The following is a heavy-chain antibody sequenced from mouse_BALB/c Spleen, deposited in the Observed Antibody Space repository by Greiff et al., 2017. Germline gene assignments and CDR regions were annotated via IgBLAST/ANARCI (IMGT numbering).Heavy chain of an antibody. CDR2: IDTSDSYT. D-gene: IGHD2-10*02. CDR3: ARSREYGNSAWFAY. V-gene: IGHV1-69*01. J-gene: IGHJ3*01. Sequence: QVQLKQPGAELVMPGASVKMSCKASGYTFTDYWMHWVKQRPGQGLEWIGAIDTSDSYTSYNQKFKGKATLTVDESSSTAYMQLSSLTSEDSAVYYCARSREYGNSAWFAYWGQGTLVTVSA. CDR1: GYTFTDYW.